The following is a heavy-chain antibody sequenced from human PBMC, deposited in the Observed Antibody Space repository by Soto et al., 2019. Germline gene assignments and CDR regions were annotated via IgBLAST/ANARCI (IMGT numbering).Heavy chain of an antibody. CDR2: INPNSGGT. Sequence: ASVHVSCKASGYTFTGYFMHWVRQAPGQGLEWMGWINPNSGGTNYAQKFRGWVTMTRETSISTAYVEVRNLRSDDTAVYYCARVPPTTYAFDIWGQGTMVTV. V-gene: IGHV1-2*04. J-gene: IGHJ3*02. CDR3: ARVPPTTYAFDI. D-gene: IGHD1-26*01. CDR1: GYTFTGYF.